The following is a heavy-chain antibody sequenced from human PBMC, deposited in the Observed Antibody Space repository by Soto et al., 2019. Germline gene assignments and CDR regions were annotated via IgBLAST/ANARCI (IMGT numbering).Heavy chain of an antibody. CDR2: IWYDGSNK. CDR3: SREQSGSYFLYYYYYGMDV. CDR1: GFTFSSYG. J-gene: IGHJ6*02. D-gene: IGHD1-26*01. V-gene: IGHV3-33*01. Sequence: PGGSLRLSCAASGFTFSSYGMHWVRQAPGKGLEWVAVIWYDGSNKYYADSVKGRFTISRDNSKNTLYLQMNSLRAEDTAVYYFSREQSGSYFLYYYYYGMDVWGQGTTVTVSS.